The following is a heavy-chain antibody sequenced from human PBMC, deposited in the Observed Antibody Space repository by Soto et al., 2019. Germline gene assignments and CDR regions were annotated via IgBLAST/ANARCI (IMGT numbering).Heavy chain of an antibody. V-gene: IGHV5-10-1*01. D-gene: IGHD2-15*01. CDR1: GYSFTSYW. CDR2: IDPSDSYT. J-gene: IGHJ6*02. CDR3: ARRLKDGNGMEV. Sequence: PGESLKISCKGSGYSFTSYWISWVRQMPGKGLEWMGRIDPSDSYTNYRPSFQGHVTISADKSISTAYLQCSSLKASDTAMYYCARRLKDGNGMEVWGQGTTVTVSS.